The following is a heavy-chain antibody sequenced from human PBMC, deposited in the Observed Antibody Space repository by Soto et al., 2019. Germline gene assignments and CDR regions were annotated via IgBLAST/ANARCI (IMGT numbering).Heavy chain of an antibody. CDR2: INAGNGNT. Sequence: VASVKVSCKASGYTFTSYAMHWVRQAPGQRLEWMGWINAGNGNTKYSQKFQGRVTITRDTSASTAYMELSSLRSEDTAVYYCARDTGRWYFDLWGRGTLVTVSS. J-gene: IGHJ2*01. CDR3: ARDTGRWYFDL. CDR1: GYTFTSYA. V-gene: IGHV1-3*01.